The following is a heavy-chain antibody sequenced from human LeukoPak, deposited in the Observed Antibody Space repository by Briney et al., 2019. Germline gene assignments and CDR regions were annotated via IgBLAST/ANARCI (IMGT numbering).Heavy chain of an antibody. V-gene: IGHV3-48*01. CDR3: AKDRGIAVAGSFDY. J-gene: IGHJ4*02. Sequence: GGSLRLSCAASEFTFSSYSMNWVRQAPGKGLEWVSYITNSGNSKSYADSVKGRFTISRDNSKNTLYLQMNSLRAEDTAVYYCAKDRGIAVAGSFDYWGQGTLVTVSS. CDR1: EFTFSSYS. D-gene: IGHD6-19*01. CDR2: ITNSGNSK.